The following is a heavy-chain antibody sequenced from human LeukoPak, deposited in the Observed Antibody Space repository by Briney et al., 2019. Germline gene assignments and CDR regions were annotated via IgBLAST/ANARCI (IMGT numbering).Heavy chain of an antibody. CDR3: ARAVVWVGGYSYGPLDY. CDR1: GFTFSSYA. V-gene: IGHV3-30-3*01. J-gene: IGHJ4*02. CDR2: ISYDGSNK. Sequence: GGSLRLSCAASGFTFSSYAMHWVRQAPGKGLEWVAVISYDGSNKYYADSVKGRFTISRDNSKNTLYLQMNSLRAEDTAVYYCARAVVWVGGYSYGPLDYWGQGTLVTVSS. D-gene: IGHD5-18*01.